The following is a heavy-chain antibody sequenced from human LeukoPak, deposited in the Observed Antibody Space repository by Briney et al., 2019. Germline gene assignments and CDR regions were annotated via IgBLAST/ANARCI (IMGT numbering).Heavy chain of an antibody. CDR3: AREGKGLVNTAMVPSYYYMDV. Sequence: ASVKVSCKASGYTFTSYGISWVRQAPGQGLEWMGWINPNSGGTNYAQKFQGRVTMTRDTSISTAYMELSRLRSDDTAVYYCAREGKGLVNTAMVPSYYYMDVWGKGTTVTVSS. CDR1: GYTFTSYG. D-gene: IGHD5-18*01. J-gene: IGHJ6*03. V-gene: IGHV1-2*02. CDR2: INPNSGGT.